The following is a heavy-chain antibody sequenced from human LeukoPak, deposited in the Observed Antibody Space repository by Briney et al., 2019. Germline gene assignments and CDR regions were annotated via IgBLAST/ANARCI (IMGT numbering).Heavy chain of an antibody. V-gene: IGHV1-8*01. D-gene: IGHD2-2*01. Sequence: ASVKVSCKASGYTFTSYDINWVRQATGQGLEWMGWMNSNSGNTGYAQKFQGRVTMTRNTSISTAYMELSSLRAEDTAVYYCASHATKIVVVPAAIGYWGQGTLVTVSS. J-gene: IGHJ4*02. CDR2: MNSNSGNT. CDR1: GYTFTSYD. CDR3: ASHATKIVVVPAAIGY.